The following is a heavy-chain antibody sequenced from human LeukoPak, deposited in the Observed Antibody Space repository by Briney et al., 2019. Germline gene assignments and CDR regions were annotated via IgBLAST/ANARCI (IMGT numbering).Heavy chain of an antibody. CDR2: INHSGST. Sequence: NPSETLSLTCAVYGGSFSRYSWSWIRQPPGKGLEWIGEINHSGSTNYNPSLKGRVTISVDTSKNQFSLKLRSVTAADTAVYYCARVVGKYGSSWYYWGQGTLVTVSS. J-gene: IGHJ4*02. D-gene: IGHD6-13*01. CDR1: GGSFSRYS. V-gene: IGHV4-34*01. CDR3: ARVVGKYGSSWYY.